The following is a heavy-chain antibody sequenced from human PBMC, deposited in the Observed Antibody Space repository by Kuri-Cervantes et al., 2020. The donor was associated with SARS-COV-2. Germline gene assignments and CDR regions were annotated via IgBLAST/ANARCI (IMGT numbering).Heavy chain of an antibody. D-gene: IGHD4-17*01. CDR3: ASWRNFDYGDYANYYYYGMDV. CDR1: GFTFSSYS. V-gene: IGHV3-48*02. J-gene: IGHJ6*02. CDR2: ISSSSSTI. Sequence: LSLTCAASGFTFSSYSMNWVRQAPGKGLVWVSYISSSSSTIYYADSVKGRFTISRDNAKNSLYLQMNSLRDEDTAVYYCASWRNFDYGDYANYYYYGMDVWGQGTTVTVSS.